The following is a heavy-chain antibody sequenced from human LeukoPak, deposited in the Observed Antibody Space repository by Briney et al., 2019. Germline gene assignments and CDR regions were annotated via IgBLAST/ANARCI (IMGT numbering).Heavy chain of an antibody. J-gene: IGHJ4*02. Sequence: ASVKVSCKASGYTFTSYAMNWVRQAPGQGLEWMGWINTNTGNPTYAQGFTGRFVFPLDTSVSTAYLQISSLKAEDTAVYYCAVDQDYYDSSGPPLRYWGQGTLVTASS. D-gene: IGHD3-22*01. V-gene: IGHV7-4-1*02. CDR3: AVDQDYYDSSGPPLRY. CDR1: GYTFTSYA. CDR2: INTNTGNP.